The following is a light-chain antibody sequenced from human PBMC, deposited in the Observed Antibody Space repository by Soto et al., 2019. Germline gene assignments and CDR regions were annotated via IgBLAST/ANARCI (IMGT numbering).Light chain of an antibody. CDR2: GAS. V-gene: IGKV3-15*01. CDR3: QQYNNWPLT. J-gene: IGKJ4*02. Sequence: EIVMTQSPATLSVSPGDRATLSCRASQSVSSNLAWYQQKPGQAPRLLIYGASNRATGIPARFSGSGSGTEFTLTISSLQSEDFAVYYCQQYNNWPLTFGGGTKVDI. CDR1: QSVSSN.